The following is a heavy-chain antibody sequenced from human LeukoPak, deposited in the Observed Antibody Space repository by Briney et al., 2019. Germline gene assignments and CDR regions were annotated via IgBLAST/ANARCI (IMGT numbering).Heavy chain of an antibody. D-gene: IGHD3-22*01. V-gene: IGHV4-4*02. CDR1: GGSISSSNW. J-gene: IGHJ5*02. CDR2: XXXXXSX. Sequence: SGTLSLTCAVSGGSISSSNWWSWVRQPPGKGLEXXXXXXXXXSXXXXXSLKSRVTISVDKSKNQFSLKLSSVTAADTAVYYCARRGGLTNYYDSSGYYYASEKYNWFDPWGQGTLVTVSS. CDR3: ARRGGLTNYYDSSGYYYASEKYNWFDP.